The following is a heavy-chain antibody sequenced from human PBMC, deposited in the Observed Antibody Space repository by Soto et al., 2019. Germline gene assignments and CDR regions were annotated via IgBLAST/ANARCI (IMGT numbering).Heavy chain of an antibody. J-gene: IGHJ4*02. CDR3: ARAPLGIIVAPDF. V-gene: IGHV1-18*01. D-gene: IGHD3-22*01. CDR2: INTDNGNT. CDR1: GYTFTNAG. Sequence: ASVKVSCKASGYTFTNAGISWVRQAPGQGLEWLGWINTDNGNTNYAQQLQGRVTLTTDTSTSTTYMDLRSLRSDDTAVYYCARAPLGIIVAPDFWGQGTLVTVSS.